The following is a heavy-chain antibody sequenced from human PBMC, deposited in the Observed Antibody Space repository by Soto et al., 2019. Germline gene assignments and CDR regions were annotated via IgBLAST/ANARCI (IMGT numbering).Heavy chain of an antibody. V-gene: IGHV4-34*02. Sequence: QVHLQQWGAGLLKPSETLSLTCAVFGGSFSGYYWNWISQPPGKGLECFGDINHSGSTNDYWSLHSRVTLAEDTSRNQSSLKLSSVTAADTAVYYCARSRYYDSSGYRALDAFDIWGQGTMVTVSS. D-gene: IGHD3-22*01. CDR3: ARSRYYDSSGYRALDAFDI. CDR1: GGSFSGYY. CDR2: INHSGST. J-gene: IGHJ3*02.